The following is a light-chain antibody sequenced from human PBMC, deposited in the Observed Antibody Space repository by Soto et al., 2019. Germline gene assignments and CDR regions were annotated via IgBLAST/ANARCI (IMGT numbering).Light chain of an antibody. Sequence: QPVLTQSPSASASLGDSVKLTCTLSSGHNSYAIAWHQQQSEKGPRYLMKLNSDGSHSKGDGIPDRFSGSSSGAERYLTISSVQSEDEADYYCQTWGTGIVVFGGGTQLTVL. V-gene: IGLV4-69*01. CDR1: SGHNSYA. CDR2: LNSDGSH. CDR3: QTWGTGIVV. J-gene: IGLJ2*01.